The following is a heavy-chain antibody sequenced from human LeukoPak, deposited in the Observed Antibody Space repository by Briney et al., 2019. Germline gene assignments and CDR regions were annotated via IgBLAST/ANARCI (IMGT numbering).Heavy chain of an antibody. CDR3: AREVSGSYYNPTGGYYYYMDV. V-gene: IGHV4-4*07. CDR1: GGSISSYY. CDR2: IYTSGST. D-gene: IGHD3-10*01. Sequence: SETLSLTCTVSGGSISSYYWSWIRQPAGKGLECIGRIYTSGSTNYNPSPKRRVTMSSDTSNNQVSLKLSSVTAADTAVYYCAREVSGSYYNPTGGYYYYMDVWGKGTTVTVSS. J-gene: IGHJ6*03.